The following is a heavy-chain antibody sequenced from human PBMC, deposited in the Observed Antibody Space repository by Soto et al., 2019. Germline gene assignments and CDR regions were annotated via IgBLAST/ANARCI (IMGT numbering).Heavy chain of an antibody. CDR1: GYTFTSYG. J-gene: IGHJ4*02. D-gene: IGHD3-10*02. Sequence: EASVKVSCKASGYTFTSYGISWVRQAPGQGLEWMGWISAYNGNTNYAQKLQGRVTMTTDTSTSTAYMELRSLRSDDTAVYYCARDYYFVPAPGYGGQEPLVTLPS. CDR3: ARDYYFVPAPGY. V-gene: IGHV1-18*01. CDR2: ISAYNGNT.